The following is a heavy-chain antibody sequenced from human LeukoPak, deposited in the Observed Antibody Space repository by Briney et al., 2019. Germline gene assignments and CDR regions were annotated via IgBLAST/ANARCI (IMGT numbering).Heavy chain of an antibody. CDR3: ARVPRGSRITRYYMDV. J-gene: IGHJ6*03. Sequence: SVKVSCKASGGTFSSYAISWVRQAPGQGLEWMGGIIPIFGTANYAQKFQGRVTITTDESTSTAYMELSSLRSEDTAVYYCARVPRGSRITRYYMDVWGKGTTVTVSS. D-gene: IGHD3-3*01. V-gene: IGHV1-69*05. CDR1: GGTFSSYA. CDR2: IIPIFGTA.